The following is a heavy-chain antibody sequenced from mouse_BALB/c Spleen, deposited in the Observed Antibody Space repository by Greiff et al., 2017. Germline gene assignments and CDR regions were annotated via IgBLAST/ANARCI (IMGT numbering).Heavy chain of an antibody. D-gene: IGHD2-4*01. Sequence: VHLVESGPGLVQPSQSLSITCTVSGFSLTSYGVHWVRQSPGKGLEWLGVIWSGGSTDYNAAFISRLSISKDNSKSQVFFKMNSLQANDTAIYYCARRGGLRRDYYAMDYWGQGTSVTVSS. CDR3: ARRGGLRRDYYAMDY. CDR1: GFSLTSYG. J-gene: IGHJ4*01. CDR2: IWSGGST. V-gene: IGHV2-2*02.